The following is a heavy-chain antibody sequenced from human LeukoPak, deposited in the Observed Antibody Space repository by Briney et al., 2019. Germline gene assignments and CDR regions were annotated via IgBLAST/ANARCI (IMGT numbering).Heavy chain of an antibody. CDR2: IRGSGDNT. CDR3: AKSPTRAYYYDSSGYYYLDY. CDR1: GFTFSNYG. J-gene: IGHJ4*02. D-gene: IGHD3-22*01. V-gene: IGHV3-23*01. Sequence: GGSLRLSCAASGFTFSNYGMTWVRQAPGEGLEWVSSIRGSGDNTNYADSVKGRFTISRDNSKNTLYLQMNSLRAEDTAVYYCAKSPTRAYYYDSSGYYYLDYWGQGTLVTVSS.